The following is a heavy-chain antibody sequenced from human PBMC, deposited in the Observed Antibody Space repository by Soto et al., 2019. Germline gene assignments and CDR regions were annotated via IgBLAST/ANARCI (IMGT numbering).Heavy chain of an antibody. D-gene: IGHD3-10*01. Sequence: ASVKVSCKASGYTFTRYGISWVRQAPGQGLEWMGWISAYNGNTNYAQKLQGRVTMTTDTSTSTAYMELRSLRSDDTAVYYCARNQPGGYGDYYSGKDVWGQGTTVTVSS. CDR3: ARNQPGGYGDYYSGKDV. CDR2: ISAYNGNT. V-gene: IGHV1-18*01. J-gene: IGHJ6*02. CDR1: GYTFTRYG.